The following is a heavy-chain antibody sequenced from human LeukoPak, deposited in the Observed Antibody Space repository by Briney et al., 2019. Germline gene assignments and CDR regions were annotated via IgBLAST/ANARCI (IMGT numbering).Heavy chain of an antibody. Sequence: ASVKVSCKASGYTFTSYGISWVRQAPGQGLEWMGWISGDNGNTNYAQKLQGRVTMTTDTSTSTAFMELRSLRSDDTAVYYCARDSPYYYDSSGYYPLRYFDLWGRGTLVTVSS. D-gene: IGHD3-22*01. CDR3: ARDSPYYYDSSGYYPLRYFDL. CDR1: GYTFTSYG. J-gene: IGHJ2*01. V-gene: IGHV1-18*01. CDR2: ISGDNGNT.